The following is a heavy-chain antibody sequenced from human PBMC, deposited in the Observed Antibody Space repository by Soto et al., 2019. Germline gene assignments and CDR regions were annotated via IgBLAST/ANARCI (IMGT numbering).Heavy chain of an antibody. D-gene: IGHD6-13*01. CDR3: AKDMRGRSSSSRYYYGMDV. CDR2: ISWDSGTI. J-gene: IGHJ6*02. V-gene: IGHV3-9*01. CDR1: GFPFDDFA. Sequence: EVQLVESGGGLVQPGRSLRLSCAASGFPFDDFAMHWVRQAPGKGLEWVSGISWDSGTIVYVDSVKGRFTISRDNAKHTLYLQMNRLRAEDTALYYCAKDMRGRSSSSRYYYGMDVWGQGTTVTVSS.